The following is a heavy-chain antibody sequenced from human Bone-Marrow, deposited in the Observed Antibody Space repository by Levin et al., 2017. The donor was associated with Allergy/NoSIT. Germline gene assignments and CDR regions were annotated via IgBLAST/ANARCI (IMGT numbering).Heavy chain of an antibody. Sequence: GGSLRLSSAASGFTFDDYAMHWVRQAPGKGLEWVSGISWNSGSIGYADSVKGRFTISRDNAKNSLYLQMNSLRAEDTALYYCAKAHTTVPSGGVDYWGQGTLVTVSS. V-gene: IGHV3-9*01. J-gene: IGHJ4*02. D-gene: IGHD4-17*01. CDR1: GFTFDDYA. CDR2: ISWNSGSI. CDR3: AKAHTTVPSGGVDY.